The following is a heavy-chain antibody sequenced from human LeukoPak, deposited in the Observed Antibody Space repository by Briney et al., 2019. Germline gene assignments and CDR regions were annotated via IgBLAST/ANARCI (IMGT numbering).Heavy chain of an antibody. J-gene: IGHJ4*02. D-gene: IGHD6-19*01. Sequence: GGSLRLSCAASGFTVSDNHMTWVRQAPGKGLEWVSTISGSGGSTFYADSVKGRFTVSRDNSKNTLYLQMNSLRAEDTAVYYCARSASGWYNFDYWGQGTLVTVSS. CDR3: ARSASGWYNFDY. CDR2: ISGSGGST. CDR1: GFTVSDNH. V-gene: IGHV3-23*01.